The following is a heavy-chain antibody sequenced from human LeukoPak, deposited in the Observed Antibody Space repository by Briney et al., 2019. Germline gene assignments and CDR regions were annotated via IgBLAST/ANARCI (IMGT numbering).Heavy chain of an antibody. D-gene: IGHD2-2*01. CDR2: ISYDGSNK. V-gene: IGHV3-30-3*01. CDR3: ARDGRVSSPGGYYYYYMDV. CDR1: GFTFSSYA. Sequence: GRSLRLSCAASGFTFSSYAMHWVRQAPGKGLEWVAVISYDGSNKYYADSVKGRFTISRDNSKNTLYLQMNSLRAEDTAVYYCARDGRVSSPGGYYYYYMDVWGKGTTVTVSS. J-gene: IGHJ6*03.